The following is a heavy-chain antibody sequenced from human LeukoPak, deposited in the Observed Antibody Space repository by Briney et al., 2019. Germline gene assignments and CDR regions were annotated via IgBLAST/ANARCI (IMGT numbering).Heavy chain of an antibody. CDR3: ARGTRITMIVVVIPRPFDY. J-gene: IGHJ4*02. V-gene: IGHV4-34*01. CDR1: GGSFSGYY. D-gene: IGHD3-22*01. CDR2: INHSGST. Sequence: SETLSLTCAVYGGSFSGYYWSWIRQPPGKGLEWIGEINHSGSTNYNPSLKSRVTISVDTSKNQFPLKLSSVTAADTAVYYCARGTRITMIVVVIPRPFDYWGQGTLVTVSS.